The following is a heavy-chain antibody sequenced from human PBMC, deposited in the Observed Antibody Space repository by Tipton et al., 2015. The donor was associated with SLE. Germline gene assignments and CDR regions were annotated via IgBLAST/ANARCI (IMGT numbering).Heavy chain of an antibody. CDR3: TRGGPMAY. V-gene: IGHV3-21*03. D-gene: IGHD5-24*01. CDR1: GFTFSSYA. J-gene: IGHJ4*02. Sequence: SLRLSCAASGFTFSSYAMHWVRQAPGKGLEWVSSISGSRNYKYYADSVKGRFTISRDNAKNSVYLEINSLRPEDTAVYYCTRGGPMAYWGKGTLATVSS. CDR2: ISGSRNYK.